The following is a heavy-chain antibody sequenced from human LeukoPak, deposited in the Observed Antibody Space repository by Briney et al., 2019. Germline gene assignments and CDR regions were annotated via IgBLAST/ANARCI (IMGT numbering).Heavy chain of an antibody. J-gene: IGHJ4*02. D-gene: IGHD3-22*01. CDR2: IWYDGSNK. CDR3: AKDSYYYDSSGYHYDY. V-gene: IGHV3-30*02. CDR1: GFTFSSYG. Sequence: PGGSLRLSCAASGFTFSSYGMHWVRQAPGKGLEWVAFIWYDGSNKYYADSVKGRFTISRDNSKNTLYLQMNSLRAEDTAVYYCAKDSYYYDSSGYHYDYWGQGTLVTVSS.